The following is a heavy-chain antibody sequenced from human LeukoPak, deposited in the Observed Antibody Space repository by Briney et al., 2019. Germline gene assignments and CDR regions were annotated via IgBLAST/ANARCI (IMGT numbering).Heavy chain of an antibody. CDR3: ARERSPPRYFDY. CDR1: GDSFNDFH. CDR2: IFSSGST. J-gene: IGHJ4*02. V-gene: IGHV4-4*07. Sequence: SETLSLTCTVSGDSFNDFHWTWIRQPAGKGLEWIGRIFSSGSTNYNFSLKSRVTMSIDTSKNQFSLRLTSVTAADTAVYYCARERSPPRYFDYWGQGTLVTVSS.